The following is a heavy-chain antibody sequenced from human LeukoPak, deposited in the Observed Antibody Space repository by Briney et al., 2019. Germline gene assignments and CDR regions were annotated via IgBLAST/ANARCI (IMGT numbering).Heavy chain of an antibody. V-gene: IGHV4-39*07. D-gene: IGHD2-15*01. Sequence: SETLSLTCTVSGGSISRSGYYWSWIRQAPGKGLEWIGEINHSGNTNYNPSLKSRVTISLDTSKNQFSLKLNSVTAADTAVYYCVTEPGYCTGGRCYGGWFDPWGQGTLVTVSS. CDR1: GGSISRSGYY. CDR2: INHSGNT. J-gene: IGHJ5*02. CDR3: VTEPGYCTGGRCYGGWFDP.